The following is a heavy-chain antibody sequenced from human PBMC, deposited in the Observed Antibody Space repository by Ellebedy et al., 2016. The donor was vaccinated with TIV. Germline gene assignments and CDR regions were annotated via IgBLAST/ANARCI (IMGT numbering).Heavy chain of an antibody. CDR2: ISGSGGST. CDR3: AKPRPTYCSSTSCPYYFDY. J-gene: IGHJ4*02. Sequence: GGSLRLSXAASGFTFSSYAMSWVRQAPGKGLEWVSAISGSGGSTYYADSVKGRFTISRDNSKNTLYLQMNSLRAEDTAVYYCAKPRPTYCSSTSCPYYFDYWGQGTLVTVSS. V-gene: IGHV3-23*01. CDR1: GFTFSSYA. D-gene: IGHD2-2*01.